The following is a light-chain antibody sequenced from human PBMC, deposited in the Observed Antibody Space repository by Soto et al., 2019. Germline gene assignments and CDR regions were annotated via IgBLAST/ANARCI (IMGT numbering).Light chain of an antibody. V-gene: IGLV2-14*03. Sequence: QSVLTQPASVSGSPGQSITISCTGTSSDVGGYNFVSWYQQHPGKAPKLVIYEINNRPSGVSNRFSGSKSGNTASLTISGLQAEDEADYYCSSYTSSSTLVFGGGTQLTVL. CDR3: SSYTSSSTLV. J-gene: IGLJ2*01. CDR2: EIN. CDR1: SSDVGGYNF.